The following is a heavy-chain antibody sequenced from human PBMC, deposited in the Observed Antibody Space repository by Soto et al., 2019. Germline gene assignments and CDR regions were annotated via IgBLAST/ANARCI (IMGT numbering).Heavy chain of an antibody. CDR2: IIPLFGTP. CDR3: PRVRDSFGSGNYYTRIAF. D-gene: IGHD3-10*01. J-gene: IGHJ4*02. V-gene: IGHV1-69*01. CDR1: GGIFSTYA. Sequence: QVQLVQSGAEVKKPGSSVKVSCKASGGIFSTYAISWLRQAPGQGLEWMGGIIPLFGTPNYAQRIQGTVTITADESTSPAYTQLGRLGPGDTAVYSCPRVRDSFGSGNYYTRIAFWGPGTLVTVSS.